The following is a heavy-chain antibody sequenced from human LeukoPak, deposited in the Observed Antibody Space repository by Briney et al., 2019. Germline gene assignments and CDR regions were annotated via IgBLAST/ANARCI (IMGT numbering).Heavy chain of an antibody. CDR2: ITGSGGST. J-gene: IGHJ4*02. Sequence: PGGSLRLSCAASGFTFSSYAMSWVRQAPGKGLEWVSGITGSGGSTYYADSVKGRFTISRDNSKNTLYLQMNSLRAEDTAVYYCAKDKAVVAGSQCDYWGQGTLVTVSS. V-gene: IGHV3-23*01. CDR1: GFTFSSYA. CDR3: AKDKAVVAGSQCDY. D-gene: IGHD2-15*01.